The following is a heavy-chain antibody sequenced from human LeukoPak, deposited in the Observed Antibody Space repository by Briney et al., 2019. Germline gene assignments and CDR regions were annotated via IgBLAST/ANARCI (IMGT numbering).Heavy chain of an antibody. CDR1: GYSFTSYG. CDR3: ARDTTVTTFSSAFDI. J-gene: IGHJ3*02. Sequence: ASVKVSCKASGYSFTSYGLNWVRQAPGQGLEWMGLINPTGGSTGYAQKFQGRVTMTRDMSTSTDYMELSSLRSEDTAIYYCARDTTVTTFSSAFDIWGQGTMVTVSS. V-gene: IGHV1-46*01. D-gene: IGHD4-11*01. CDR2: INPTGGST.